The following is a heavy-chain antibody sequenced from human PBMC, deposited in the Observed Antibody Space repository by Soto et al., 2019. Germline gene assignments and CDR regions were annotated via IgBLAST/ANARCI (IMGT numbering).Heavy chain of an antibody. J-gene: IGHJ6*04. CDR1: GGSFSDYY. V-gene: IGHV4-34*01. Sequence: SETLSLTCSVYGGSFSDYYWSWIRQPPGKGLEWIGEINHSGSTNYNPSLKSRVTISVHTSKNQSSLKLSSVTAADTAVYYCARARKGSGSDYYYHYGMDVWGKGTTVTAPQ. D-gene: IGHD3-3*01. CDR2: INHSGST. CDR3: ARARKGSGSDYYYHYGMDV.